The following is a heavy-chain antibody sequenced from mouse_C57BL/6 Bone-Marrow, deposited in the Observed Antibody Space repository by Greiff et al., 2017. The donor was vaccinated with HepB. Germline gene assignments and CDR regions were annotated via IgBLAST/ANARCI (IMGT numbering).Heavy chain of an antibody. J-gene: IGHJ4*01. D-gene: IGHD1-1*01. CDR3: ASYGSRYGYAMDD. CDR2: IYPGSGST. V-gene: IGHV1-55*01. Sequence: QVQLQQPGAELVKPGASVKMSCKASGYTFTSYWITWVKQRPGQGLAWIGDIYPGSGSTNYNEKFKSKATMTVDTSSSTAYMQLSSLTSEDSAVYYCASYGSRYGYAMDDWGQGTSVTVSS. CDR1: GYTFTSYW.